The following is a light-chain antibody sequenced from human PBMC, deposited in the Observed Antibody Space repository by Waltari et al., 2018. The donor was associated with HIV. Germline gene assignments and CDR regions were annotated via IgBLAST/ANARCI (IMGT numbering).Light chain of an antibody. Sequence: ALTQPASVSGSPGQAIPISCTGTSSDVGGYNYVSWYQQHPGKAPTLMIYDVSNRPSGVSNRISGSKSGSTASLTISGLQAVDGADYYCSSYTSSSVVFGGWTKLTVL. CDR2: DVS. CDR3: SSYTSSSVV. V-gene: IGLV2-14*03. J-gene: IGLJ2*01. CDR1: SSDVGGYNY.